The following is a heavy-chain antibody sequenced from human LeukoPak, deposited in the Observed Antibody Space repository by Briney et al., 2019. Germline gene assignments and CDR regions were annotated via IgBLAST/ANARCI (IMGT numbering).Heavy chain of an antibody. Sequence: PSETLSLTCTISGGSISSYYWSWIRQPPGKGLEWIGYIYFSGSTNYNPSLKSRVTISVDTSKNQFSLKLSSVTAADTAVYYCARLNLLSDYGKYYYYYYGMDVWGQGTTVTVSS. J-gene: IGHJ6*02. CDR2: IYFSGST. D-gene: IGHD4-17*01. CDR1: GGSISSYY. CDR3: ARLNLLSDYGKYYYYYYGMDV. V-gene: IGHV4-59*08.